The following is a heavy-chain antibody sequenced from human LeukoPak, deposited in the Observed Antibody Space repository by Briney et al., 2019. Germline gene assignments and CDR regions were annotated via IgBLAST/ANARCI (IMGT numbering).Heavy chain of an antibody. Sequence: AGSLRPSCAPSGFTLSTYWMSWVSQAPGRGMGWVGNIKQGGSEKYYVDSVKGQFTIARDNAKNTLYLQINRLRAEDTAVYYCGRVLSGSYYWGGGYFDYWGQGTLVTVSS. J-gene: IGHJ4*02. CDR1: GFTLSTYW. CDR2: IKQGGSEK. CDR3: GRVLSGSYYWGGGYFDY. D-gene: IGHD1-26*01. V-gene: IGHV3-7*01.